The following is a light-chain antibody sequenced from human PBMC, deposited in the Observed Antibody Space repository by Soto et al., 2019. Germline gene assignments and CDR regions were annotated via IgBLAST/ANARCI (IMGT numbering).Light chain of an antibody. Sequence: EIVITNSPCTLSLSPGERASLSCRASQSVSSRLAWYQQKPGQAPRLLISGASSRATGIPDRFSGSGSGTDFTLTISRLEPEDFALYYCQHYVERSPITFGQGTRLEIK. V-gene: IGKV3-20*01. CDR1: QSVSSR. CDR3: QHYVERSPIT. CDR2: GAS. J-gene: IGKJ5*01.